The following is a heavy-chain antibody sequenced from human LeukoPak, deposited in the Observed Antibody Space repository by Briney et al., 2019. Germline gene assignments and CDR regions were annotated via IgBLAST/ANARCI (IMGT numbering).Heavy chain of an antibody. CDR2: ISYDGSNK. J-gene: IGHJ6*02. CDR1: GFTFGSYA. Sequence: PGRSLRLSCAASGFTFGSYAMHWVRQAPGKGLEWVAVISYDGSNKYYADSVKGRFTISRDNSKNTLYLQMNSLRAEDTAVYYCAWSPVDYYGMDVWGQGTTVTVSS. D-gene: IGHD2-8*01. CDR3: AWSPVDYYGMDV. V-gene: IGHV3-30-3*01.